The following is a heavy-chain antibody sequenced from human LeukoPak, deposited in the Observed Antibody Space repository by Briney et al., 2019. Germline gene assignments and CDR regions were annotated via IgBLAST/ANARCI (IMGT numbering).Heavy chain of an antibody. Sequence: GGSLRLSCGASGFTFSSYGMHWVRQAPGKGLEWVSGISGSGGSTYYADSVKGRFTISRDNSKNTLYLQMNSLRAEDSAVYYCAKFPSYQYYYYYMNVWGKGTTVTVSS. CDR3: AKFPSYQYYYYYMNV. V-gene: IGHV3-23*01. J-gene: IGHJ6*03. CDR1: GFTFSSYG. CDR2: ISGSGGST.